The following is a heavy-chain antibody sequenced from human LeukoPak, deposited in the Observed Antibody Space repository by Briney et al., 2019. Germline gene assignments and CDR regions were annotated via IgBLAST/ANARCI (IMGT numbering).Heavy chain of an antibody. J-gene: IGHJ3*02. CDR2: IYHSGST. CDR1: GGSISSSSYY. D-gene: IGHD3-10*01. Sequence: SETLSLTCTVSGGSISSSSYYWGWIRQPPGKGLEWIGSIYHSGSTYYNPSLKSRVTISVDTSKNQFSLKLSSVTAADTAVYYCARAAYYGSGKSAAFDIWGQGTMVTVSS. V-gene: IGHV4-39*07. CDR3: ARAAYYGSGKSAAFDI.